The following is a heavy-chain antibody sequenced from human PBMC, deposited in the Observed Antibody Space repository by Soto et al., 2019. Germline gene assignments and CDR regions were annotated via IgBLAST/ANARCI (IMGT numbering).Heavy chain of an antibody. Sequence: QVPLVQSGAEVKKPGASVKVSCKASGYTFSSYAMHWVRQAPGQRLEWMGWINAGDGNTKYSQKFQGRVTITRDTSASTDYMELSSLRSEDTAVYYCASDRNLAVAGSFDYWGQGTLVTVSS. J-gene: IGHJ4*02. D-gene: IGHD6-19*01. CDR3: ASDRNLAVAGSFDY. V-gene: IGHV1-3*01. CDR2: INAGDGNT. CDR1: GYTFSSYA.